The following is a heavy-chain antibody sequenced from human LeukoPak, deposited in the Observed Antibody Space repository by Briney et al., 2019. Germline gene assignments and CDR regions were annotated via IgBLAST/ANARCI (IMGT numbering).Heavy chain of an antibody. D-gene: IGHD1-26*01. J-gene: IGHJ4*02. CDR1: GFTFSTYN. CDR2: ISTSSATI. CDR3: ARDPVEWELLLDY. V-gene: IGHV3-48*04. Sequence: PGGSLRLSCAASGFTFSTYNMDWVREAPGKGLEWISYISTSSATIYYADSVKGRFTISRDNARNSVYLQMASLRVEDTAVYYCARDPVEWELLLDYWGQGILVTVSS.